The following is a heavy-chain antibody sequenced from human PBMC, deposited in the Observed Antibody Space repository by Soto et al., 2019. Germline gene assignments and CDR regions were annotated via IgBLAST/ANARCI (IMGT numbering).Heavy chain of an antibody. D-gene: IGHD1-20*01. CDR1: GFTFSSYG. Sequence: QVQLVESGGGVVQPGRSLRLSCAASGFTFSSYGMHWVRQAPGKGLEWVAVISYDGSNKYYADSVKGRFTISRDNSKNTLYLQMNSLRADDTAVYYCAKDLRYNWNDPLDYWGQGTLVTVSS. CDR2: ISYDGSNK. CDR3: AKDLRYNWNDPLDY. V-gene: IGHV3-30*18. J-gene: IGHJ4*02.